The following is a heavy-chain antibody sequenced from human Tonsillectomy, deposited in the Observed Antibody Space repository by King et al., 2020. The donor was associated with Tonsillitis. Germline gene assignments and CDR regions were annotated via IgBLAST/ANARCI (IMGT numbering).Heavy chain of an antibody. Sequence: EVQLVESGGGLVQPGGSLRLSCAASGFTFSSSAMAWVRQAPGKGLEWVSGISGSGGSTYYADSVKGRFTISRDNSQNTLYLQMNILGAEDTALYYCAKVVSTAMVYYFDYWSQGTLVTVSS. CDR2: ISGSGGST. V-gene: IGHV3-23*04. CDR1: GFTFSSSA. CDR3: AKVVSTAMVYYFDY. D-gene: IGHD5-18*01. J-gene: IGHJ4*02.